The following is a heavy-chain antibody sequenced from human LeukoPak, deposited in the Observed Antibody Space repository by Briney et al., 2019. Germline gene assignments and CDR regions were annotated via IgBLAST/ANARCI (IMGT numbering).Heavy chain of an antibody. CDR2: INAGNGNT. CDR3: ARVRYRLAETYIDY. J-gene: IGHJ4*02. D-gene: IGHD3-16*01. CDR1: GYTFTSYA. V-gene: IGHV1-3*03. Sequence: ASVKVSCKASGYTFTSYAMHWVRQAPGQRLEWMGWINAGNGNTKYSQEFQGRVTITRDTSASTAYMELSSLSSEDMAVYYCARVRYRLAETYIDYWGQGTLVTVSS.